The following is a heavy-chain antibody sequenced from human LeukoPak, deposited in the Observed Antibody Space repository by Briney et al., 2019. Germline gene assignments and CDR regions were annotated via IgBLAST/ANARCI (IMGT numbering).Heavy chain of an antibody. CDR1: GGTFSSYA. V-gene: IGHV1-69*04. J-gene: IGHJ5*02. D-gene: IGHD6-13*01. Sequence: ASVKVSCKACGGTFSSYAISWVRQAPGQGLEWMGRIIPILGIANYAQKFQGRVTITADKSTSTAYMELSSLRSEDTAVYYCAEVAAAGNWFDPWGQGTLVTVSS. CDR3: AEVAAAGNWFDP. CDR2: IIPILGIA.